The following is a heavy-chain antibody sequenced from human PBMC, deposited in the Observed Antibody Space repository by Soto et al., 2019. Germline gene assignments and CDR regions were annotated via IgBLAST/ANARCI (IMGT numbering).Heavy chain of an antibody. CDR1: GFTFSSYA. Sequence: PGGSLRLSCAASGFTFSSYAMSWVRQAPGKGLEWVSAISGSGGSTYYADSVKGRFTISRDNSKNTLYLQMNSLRAEDTAVYYYAKDSEALLWFGGYNWFDPWGQGTLVTVSS. CDR3: AKDSEALLWFGGYNWFDP. J-gene: IGHJ5*02. CDR2: ISGSGGST. D-gene: IGHD3-10*01. V-gene: IGHV3-23*01.